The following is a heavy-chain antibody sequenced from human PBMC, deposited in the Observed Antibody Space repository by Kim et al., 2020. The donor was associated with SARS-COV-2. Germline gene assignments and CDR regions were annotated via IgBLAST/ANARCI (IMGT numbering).Heavy chain of an antibody. CDR2: ISGSGRKA. D-gene: IGHD5-12*01. Sequence: GGSLRLSCAASGFTFMNHAMNWVRQGPGKGLEWVSSISGSGRKAYYADSVKGRFTISRDNSKNMVFLQMNSLRAEDTALYYCAKARGYDTAYWYLDLWGRGTRVIVSS. CDR3: AKARGYDTAYWYLDL. CDR1: GFTFMNHA. V-gene: IGHV3-23*01. J-gene: IGHJ2*01.